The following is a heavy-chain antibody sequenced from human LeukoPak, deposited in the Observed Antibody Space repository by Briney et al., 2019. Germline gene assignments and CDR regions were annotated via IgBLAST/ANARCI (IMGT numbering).Heavy chain of an antibody. V-gene: IGHV3-21*01. Sequence: PGGSLRLSCAASGFTFSSYSMNWVRQAPGKGLEWVSSISSSSSYIYYADSVKGRFTISRDNAKNSLYLRMNSLRAEDTAVYYCATPFARDGYTFDYWGQGTLVTVSS. D-gene: IGHD5-24*01. CDR1: GFTFSSYS. J-gene: IGHJ4*02. CDR3: ATPFARDGYTFDY. CDR2: ISSSSSYI.